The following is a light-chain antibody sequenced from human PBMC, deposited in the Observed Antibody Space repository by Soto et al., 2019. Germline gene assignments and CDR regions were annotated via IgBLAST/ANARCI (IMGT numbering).Light chain of an antibody. J-gene: IGLJ1*01. CDR3: SSDAGNHNYV. Sequence: QSVLTQPPSASGSPGQSVTIPCTGTSSDVGGYDHVSWYQQHPGKAPKLMIYEVTKRPAGVPDRFSGSKSGNTASLTVSGLQAEDEADYFCSSDAGNHNYVFGTGTKVTVL. CDR1: SSDVGGYDH. V-gene: IGLV2-8*01. CDR2: EVT.